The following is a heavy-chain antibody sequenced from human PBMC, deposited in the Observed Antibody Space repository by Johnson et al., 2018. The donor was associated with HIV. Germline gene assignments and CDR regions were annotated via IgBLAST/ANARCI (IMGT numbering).Heavy chain of an antibody. Sequence: MQLVESGGGLVQPGGSLRLSCAASGFTFSSYWMSWVRQAPGKGLEWVANIKQDGSEKFYVDSVKGRFTISRDNAKNSLYLQMNSLRAEDTAVYYCAREQFLESDAFDIWGQGTMVTVSP. D-gene: IGHD3-3*01. CDR1: GFTFSSYW. CDR3: AREQFLESDAFDI. CDR2: IKQDGSEK. J-gene: IGHJ3*02. V-gene: IGHV3-7*01.